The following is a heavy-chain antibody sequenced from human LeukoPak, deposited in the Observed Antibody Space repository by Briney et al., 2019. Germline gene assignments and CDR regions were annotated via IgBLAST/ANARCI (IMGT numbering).Heavy chain of an antibody. J-gene: IGHJ4*02. CDR3: ARGKTEEMATIEDASGAYFDY. V-gene: IGHV4-34*01. CDR2: INHSGST. Sequence: SETLSLTCAVYGGSFSGYYWSWIRQPPGKGLEWIGEINHSGSTNYNPSLMSRVTISVDTSKNQFSLKLSSVTAADTAVYYCARGKTEEMATIEDASGAYFDYWGQGTLVTVSS. CDR1: GGSFSGYY. D-gene: IGHD5-24*01.